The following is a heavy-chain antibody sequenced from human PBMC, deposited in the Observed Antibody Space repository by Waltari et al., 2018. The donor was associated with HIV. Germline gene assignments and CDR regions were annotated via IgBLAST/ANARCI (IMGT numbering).Heavy chain of an antibody. CDR3: ARRASSWYENRENYFYGMDV. Sequence: QVQLVQSGAEVKKPGASVKVSCRACGYTFTRYDINWVRQATGQGLEWMGWMNPDSGKTGYAKEFQGRVTMTRKTSITTAYMELSGLRSEDTAVYYCARRASSWYENRENYFYGMDVWGQGTTVTVSS. CDR1: GYTFTRYD. V-gene: IGHV1-8*01. CDR2: MNPDSGKT. D-gene: IGHD6-13*01. J-gene: IGHJ6*02.